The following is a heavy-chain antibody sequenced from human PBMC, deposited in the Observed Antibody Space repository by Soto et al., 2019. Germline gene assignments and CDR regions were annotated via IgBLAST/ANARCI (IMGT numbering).Heavy chain of an antibody. CDR1: GYSITSYW. CDR2: IDPSDSYT. Sequence: PGESMKVSCKGSGYSITSYWSNWVRQMPGKGLEWMGRIDPSDSYTNYSPSFQGHVTISADKSISTAYLQWSSLKASDTAMYYCAQLTIPGYWGQGTLVTVSS. D-gene: IGHD3-9*01. J-gene: IGHJ4*02. CDR3: AQLTIPGY. V-gene: IGHV5-10-1*01.